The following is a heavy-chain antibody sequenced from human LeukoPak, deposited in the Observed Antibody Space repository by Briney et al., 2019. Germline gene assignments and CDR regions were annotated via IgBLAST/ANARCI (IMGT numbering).Heavy chain of an antibody. J-gene: IGHJ6*02. Sequence: SETLSLTCTVSGGSISSGGYYWSWIRQHPGKGLEWIGYIYYSGSTYYNPSLKSRVTISVDTAKNQFSLNLNSATAADTAVYYCARTSRHFYGSGTNLTPWPAGMDVWGQGTTVTVSS. D-gene: IGHD3-10*01. CDR2: IYYSGST. CDR3: ARTSRHFYGSGTNLTPWPAGMDV. CDR1: GGSISSGGYY. V-gene: IGHV4-31*03.